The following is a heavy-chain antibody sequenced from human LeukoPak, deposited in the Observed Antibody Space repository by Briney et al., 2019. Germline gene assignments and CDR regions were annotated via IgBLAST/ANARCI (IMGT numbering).Heavy chain of an antibody. CDR1: RFTLRDHF. J-gene: IGHJ4*02. CDR2: ISSSGSDT. V-gene: IGHV3-11*04. CDR3: ATAPTEDGDASSPGY. D-gene: IGHD4-17*01. Sequence: PGRSLRLSCAVSRFTLRDHFMSWVPQPPGKAREYVSYISSSGSDTYYSDSLKGRFTISRHYAKNSLCLHMNTLRAEDTAVYYCATAPTEDGDASSPGYWGQGTLLTVSS.